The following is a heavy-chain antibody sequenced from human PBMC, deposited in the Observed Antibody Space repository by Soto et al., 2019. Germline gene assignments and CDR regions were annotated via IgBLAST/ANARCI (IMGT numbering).Heavy chain of an antibody. CDR3: ARDYYDSSGYPYYYGMDV. D-gene: IGHD3-22*01. CDR1: RSTFSSYS. CDR2: ISSSSSYI. V-gene: IGHV3-21*01. J-gene: IGHJ6*02. Sequence: PGGSLRLSCAASRSTFSSYSMNGVRQAPGKDLEWVSSISSSSSYIYYADSVKGRFTISRDNAKNSLYLQMNSLRAEDTAVYYCARDYYDSSGYPYYYGMDVWGQGPKVTVSS.